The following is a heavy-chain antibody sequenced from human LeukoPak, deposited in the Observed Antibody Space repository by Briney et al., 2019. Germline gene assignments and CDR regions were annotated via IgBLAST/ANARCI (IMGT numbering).Heavy chain of an antibody. J-gene: IGHJ4*02. V-gene: IGHV3-21*01. CDR1: GFTFSSYS. CDR3: ARDLEEWLPCGFDY. CDR2: ISSSSSYI. Sequence: GGSLRLSCAASGFTFSSYSMNWVRQAPGKGLEWVSSISSSSSYIYYADSVKGRFTISRDNAKNSLYLQMNSLRAEDTAVYYCARDLEEWLPCGFDYWGQGTLVTVSS. D-gene: IGHD3-3*01.